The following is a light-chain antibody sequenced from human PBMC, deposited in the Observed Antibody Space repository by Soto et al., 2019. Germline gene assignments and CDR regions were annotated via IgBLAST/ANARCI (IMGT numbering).Light chain of an antibody. V-gene: IGLV1-40*01. Sequence: LAQSPSASGAPGQRVTISCTGSSSNIVACYDVPWYQQLPGTAPKLLIYDNSNRPSGVPDRFSGSKSGTSSSLAITGLQADDEAAYYFQYFNGRVSAYVFGTAIKVTV. CDR3: QYFNGRVSAYV. CDR1: SSNIVACYD. CDR2: DNS. J-gene: IGLJ1*01.